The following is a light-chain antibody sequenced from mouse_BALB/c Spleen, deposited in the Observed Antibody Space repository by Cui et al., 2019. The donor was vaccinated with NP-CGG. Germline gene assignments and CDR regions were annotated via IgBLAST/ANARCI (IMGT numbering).Light chain of an antibody. CDR3: ALWYSNHWV. CDR2: GTN. Sequence: QAVVTQHSPLPISPGETVKLTCRSSTGAVTTSNYANWVQEKPDHLFTGLIGGTNNRAPGVPARFSGSLIGDKAALTITGAQTEDEAIYFCALWYSNHWVFGGGTKLTVL. CDR1: TGAVTTSNY. V-gene: IGLV1*01. J-gene: IGLJ1*01.